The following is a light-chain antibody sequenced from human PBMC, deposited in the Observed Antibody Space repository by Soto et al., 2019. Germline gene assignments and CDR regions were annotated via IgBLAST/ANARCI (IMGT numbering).Light chain of an antibody. CDR2: AAS. CDR3: LQHNSFPRT. CDR1: QGISSD. Sequence: LQLTQTPSFRPASVGDRVTITCRASQGISSDLAWYHQKPGKAPKLLIYAASSMQSGVPSRFSGSGSGTEFTLTISNLQPEDFATYYCLQHNSFPRTFGQGTKVDIK. J-gene: IGKJ1*01. V-gene: IGKV1-9*01.